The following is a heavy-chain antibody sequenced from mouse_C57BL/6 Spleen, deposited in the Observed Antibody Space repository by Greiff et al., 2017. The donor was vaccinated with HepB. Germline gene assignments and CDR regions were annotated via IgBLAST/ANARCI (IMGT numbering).Heavy chain of an antibody. J-gene: IGHJ2*01. CDR2: ISSGGSYT. D-gene: IGHD3-3*01. Sequence: EVQLQESGGDLVKPGGSLKLSCAASGFTFSSYGMSWVRQTPDKRLEWVATISSGGSYTYYPDSVKGRFTISRDNAKNTLYLQMSSLKSEDTAMYYCARSSLGFDYWGQGTTLTVSS. V-gene: IGHV5-6*01. CDR3: ARSSLGFDY. CDR1: GFTFSSYG.